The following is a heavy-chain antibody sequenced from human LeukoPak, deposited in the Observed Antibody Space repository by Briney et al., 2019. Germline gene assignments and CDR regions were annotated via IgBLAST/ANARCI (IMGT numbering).Heavy chain of an antibody. CDR3: AREEVKSFDY. V-gene: IGHV3-7*03. CDR2: IKQDGSEK. CDR1: GFTFSSYS. Sequence: GGSLRLSCAASGFTFSSYSMNWVRQAPGKGLEWVANIKQDGSEKDYVTSVRGRFTISRDNAKNSLYLQMNNLRAEDTAVYYCAREEVKSFDYWGQGTLVTVSS. J-gene: IGHJ4*02.